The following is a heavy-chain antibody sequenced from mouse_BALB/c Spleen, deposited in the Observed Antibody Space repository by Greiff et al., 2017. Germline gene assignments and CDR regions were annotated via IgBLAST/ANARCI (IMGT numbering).Heavy chain of an antibody. J-gene: IGHJ4*01. CDR2: ISNGGGST. CDR3: ARHEGLRKAMDD. Sequence: EVQLVESGGGLVQPGGSLKLSCAASGFTFSSYTMSWVRQTPEKRLEWVAYISNGGGSTYYPDTVKGRFTISRDNAKNTLYLQMSSLKSEDTAMYYCARHEGLRKAMDDWGQGTSVTVSS. V-gene: IGHV5-12-2*01. D-gene: IGHD2-4*01. CDR1: GFTFSSYT.